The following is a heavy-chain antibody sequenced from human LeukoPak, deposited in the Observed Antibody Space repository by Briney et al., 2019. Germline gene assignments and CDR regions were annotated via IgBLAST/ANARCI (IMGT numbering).Heavy chain of an antibody. Sequence: GGSLRLSCAASGFTFSSYAMSWVRQAPGKGLEWVSSISGSGNRTYYTDSVKGRFTISRDNSKNTLFLQMNSLRAEDTAVYYCAKSLYCGGGSCYPSALGMDVWGQGTTVTVSS. CDR3: AKSLYCGGGSCYPSALGMDV. V-gene: IGHV3-23*01. D-gene: IGHD2-15*01. CDR1: GFTFSSYA. J-gene: IGHJ6*02. CDR2: ISGSGNRT.